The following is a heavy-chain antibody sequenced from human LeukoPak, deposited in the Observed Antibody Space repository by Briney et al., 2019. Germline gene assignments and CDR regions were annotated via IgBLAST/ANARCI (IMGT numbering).Heavy chain of an antibody. J-gene: IGHJ4*02. CDR1: GFTFSNAW. V-gene: IGHV3-21*01. CDR3: ARAAMGATTSFDY. D-gene: IGHD1-26*01. Sequence: GGSLRLSCAASGFTFSNAWMSWVRQAPGKGLEWVSSISSSSSYIYYADSVKGRFTISRDNAKNSLYLQMNSLRAEDTAVYYCARAAMGATTSFDYWGQGTLDTVSS. CDR2: ISSSSSYI.